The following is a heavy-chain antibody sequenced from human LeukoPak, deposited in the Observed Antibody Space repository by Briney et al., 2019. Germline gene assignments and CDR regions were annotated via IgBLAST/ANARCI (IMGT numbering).Heavy chain of an antibody. J-gene: IGHJ6*02. CDR1: GYTFTTYW. CDR2: IYPGDSDT. D-gene: IGHD3-10*01. CDR3: ARCGSGSPPYGMDV. Sequence: GESLQISCKVSGYTFTTYWIVWGCPVPGKGVEWMGIIYPGDSDTRYSPSFQGQVTISVDKSSTTAYLQWSSLKASDTAMYYCARCGSGSPPYGMDVWGQGTTVTVSS. V-gene: IGHV5-51*01.